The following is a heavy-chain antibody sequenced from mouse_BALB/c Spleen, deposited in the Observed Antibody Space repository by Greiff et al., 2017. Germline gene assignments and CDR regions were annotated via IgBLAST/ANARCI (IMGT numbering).Heavy chain of an antibody. D-gene: IGHD1-1*01. CDR1: GYTFSSYW. Sequence: QVQLQQSGAELMKPGASVKISCKATGYTFSSYWIEWVKQRPGHGLEWIGEILPGSGSTNYNEKFKGKATFTADTSSNTAYMQLSSLTSEDSAVYYCAQRTPYYDGSSYEAYWGQGTLVTVSA. V-gene: IGHV1-9*01. CDR3: AQRTPYYDGSSYEAY. J-gene: IGHJ3*01. CDR2: ILPGSGST.